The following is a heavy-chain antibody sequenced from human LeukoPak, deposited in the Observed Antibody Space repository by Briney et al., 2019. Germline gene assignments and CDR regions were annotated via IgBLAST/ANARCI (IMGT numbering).Heavy chain of an antibody. D-gene: IGHD4-23*01. CDR3: TPASRTYGGNSPFDY. CDR1: GFTLSNAW. Sequence: GGSLRLSCAASGFTLSNAWMSWVRQAPGKGLEWVGRIKSKTDGGTTDYAAPVKGRFTISRDDSKNTLYLQMNSLKIEDTAVYYCTPASRTYGGNSPFDYWGQGTLVTVSS. V-gene: IGHV3-15*01. J-gene: IGHJ4*02. CDR2: IKSKTDGGTT.